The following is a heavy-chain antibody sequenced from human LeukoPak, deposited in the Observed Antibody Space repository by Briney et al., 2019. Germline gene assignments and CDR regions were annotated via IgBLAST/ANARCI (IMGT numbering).Heavy chain of an antibody. V-gene: IGHV3-9*01. D-gene: IGHD1-26*01. CDR3: ARDRKYRIVGTIQHYFDS. J-gene: IGHJ4*02. CDR1: GFTFDDYA. CDR2: ISWNSGSI. Sequence: GGSLRLSCAASGFTFDDYAMHWVRQAPGKGLEWVSGISWNSGSIGYADSVKGRFTISRDNAKNSLYLQMNSLRAEDTALYYCARDRKYRIVGTIQHYFDSWGQGTLVTVSS.